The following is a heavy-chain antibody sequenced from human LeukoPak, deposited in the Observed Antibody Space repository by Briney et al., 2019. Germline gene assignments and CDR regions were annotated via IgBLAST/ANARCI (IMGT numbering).Heavy chain of an antibody. V-gene: IGHV3-74*01. CDR1: GFTFSSYW. CDR2: IKGDGSST. D-gene: IGHD3-9*01. CDR3: VRAYDILTGPEY. J-gene: IGHJ4*02. Sequence: GGSPRLSCAASGFTFSSYWMHWVRHTPGKGLVWVSRIKGDGSSTSYADSVKGRFTISRDNAKNMLYLQMNSLSAEDTAVYYCVRAYDILTGPEYWGQGTLVTVSS.